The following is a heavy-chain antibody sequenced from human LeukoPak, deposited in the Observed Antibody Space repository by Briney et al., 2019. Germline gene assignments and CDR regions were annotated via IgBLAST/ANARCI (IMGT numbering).Heavy chain of an antibody. CDR2: ISGSGGST. J-gene: IGHJ4*02. D-gene: IGHD3-22*01. V-gene: IGHV3-23*01. CDR1: GFTFSSYA. CDR3: AKDPYNDSSGYYYVS. Sequence: GGSLRLSCAASGFTFSSYAMSWVRPAPGKGLEWVSAISGSGGSTYYADSVKGRFTISRDNSKNTLYLQMNSLRAEDTAVYYCAKDPYNDSSGYYYVSWGQGTLVTVSS.